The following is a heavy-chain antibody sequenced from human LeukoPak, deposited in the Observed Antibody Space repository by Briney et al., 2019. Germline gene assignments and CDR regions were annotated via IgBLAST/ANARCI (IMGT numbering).Heavy chain of an antibody. CDR3: ARDRRVDTAMVTGYYYGMDV. J-gene: IGHJ6*02. CDR1: GGSISSYY. V-gene: IGHV4-59*01. D-gene: IGHD5-18*01. CDR2: IYYSGST. Sequence: SETLSLTCTVSGGSISSYYWSWIRQPPGKGLGWIGYIYYSGSTNYNPSLKSRVTISVDTSKNQFSLKLSSVTAADTAVYYCARDRRVDTAMVTGYYYGMDVWGQGTTVTVSS.